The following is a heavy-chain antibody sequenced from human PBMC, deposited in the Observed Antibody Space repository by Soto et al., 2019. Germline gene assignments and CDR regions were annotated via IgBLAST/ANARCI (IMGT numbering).Heavy chain of an antibody. CDR2: ISAYNGNT. J-gene: IGHJ3*02. V-gene: IGHV1-18*01. Sequence: GASVKVSCKASGYTFTSYGISWVRQAPGQGLEWMGWISAYNGNTNYAQKLQGRVTMTTDTSTSTAYMELRSLRSDDTAVYYRARDESYDSSGLDAFDIWGQGTMVTVSS. CDR3: ARDESYDSSGLDAFDI. CDR1: GYTFTSYG. D-gene: IGHD3-22*01.